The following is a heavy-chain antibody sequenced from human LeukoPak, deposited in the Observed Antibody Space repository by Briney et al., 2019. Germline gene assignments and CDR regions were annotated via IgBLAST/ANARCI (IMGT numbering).Heavy chain of an antibody. CDR3: ARVPQYYDILTGSATDAFDI. CDR1: GYSISSGYY. V-gene: IGHV4-38-2*02. D-gene: IGHD3-9*01. Sequence: SETLSLTCTVSGYSISSGYYWGWIRQPPGKGLEWIGSIYHSGSTYYNPSLKSRVTISVDTSKNQFSLKLSSVTAADTAVYYCARVPQYYDILTGSATDAFDIWGQGTMVTVSS. CDR2: IYHSGST. J-gene: IGHJ3*02.